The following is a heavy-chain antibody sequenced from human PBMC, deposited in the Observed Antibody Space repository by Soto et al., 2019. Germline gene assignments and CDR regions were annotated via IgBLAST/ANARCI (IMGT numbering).Heavy chain of an antibody. J-gene: IGHJ6*03. CDR2: INPSGGST. Sequence: GASVKVSCKASGYTFTSYYMHWVRQAPGQGLEWMGIINPSGGSTSYAQKFQGRVTMTRDTSTSTVYMELSSLRSEDTAVYYCARGLKVITFGGGYSYMDVWGKGTTVTVSS. CDR3: ARGLKVITFGGGYSYMDV. V-gene: IGHV1-46*03. D-gene: IGHD3-16*01. CDR1: GYTFTSYY.